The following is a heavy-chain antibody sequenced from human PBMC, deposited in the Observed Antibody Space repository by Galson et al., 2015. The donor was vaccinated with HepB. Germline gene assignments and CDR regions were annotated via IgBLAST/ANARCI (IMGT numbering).Heavy chain of an antibody. CDR1: GFTFSSYA. J-gene: IGHJ4*02. Sequence: SLRLSCAASGFTFSSYAMSWVRQAPGKGLEWVSAISGSGGSTYYADSVKGRFTISRDNSKNTLYLQMNSLRAEDTAVYYCAKVLYVVVVADPETCFDYWGQGTLVTVSS. V-gene: IGHV3-23*01. CDR2: ISGSGGST. D-gene: IGHD2-15*01. CDR3: AKVLYVVVVADPETCFDY.